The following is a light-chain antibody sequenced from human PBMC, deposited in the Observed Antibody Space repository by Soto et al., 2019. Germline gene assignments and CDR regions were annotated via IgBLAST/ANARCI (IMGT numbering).Light chain of an antibody. CDR1: QSISSW. J-gene: IGKJ2*01. V-gene: IGKV1-5*03. CDR2: KAS. Sequence: DIQMTQSPSTLSASVGDRVTITCRASQSISSWLAWYQQKPGKAPKRLIYKASSLESGVPSRFSGSGSGTEFTLTISSLQPDDFATYYCQQHNSYPHTFGQGTKLEIK. CDR3: QQHNSYPHT.